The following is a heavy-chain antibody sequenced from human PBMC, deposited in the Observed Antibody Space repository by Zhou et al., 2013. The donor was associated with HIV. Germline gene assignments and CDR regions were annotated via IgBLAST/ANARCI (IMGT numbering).Heavy chain of an antibody. J-gene: IGHJ4*02. CDR1: GGTFSSYA. CDR3: ARSDSDLEWLPDY. V-gene: IGHV1-69*05. Sequence: QVQLVQSGAEVKKPGSSVKVSCKASGGTFSSYAISWVRQAPGQGLEWMGGIIPIFGTANYAQKFQGRVTITTDESTSTAYMELSSLRSEDTAVYYCARSDSDLEWLPDYWGQGNPWSPSPQ. D-gene: IGHD3-3*01. CDR2: IIPIFGTA.